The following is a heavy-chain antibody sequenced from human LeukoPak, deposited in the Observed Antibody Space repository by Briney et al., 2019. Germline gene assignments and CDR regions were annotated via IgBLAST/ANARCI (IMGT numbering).Heavy chain of an antibody. CDR2: IIPIFGTA. V-gene: IGHV1-69*05. CDR1: GGTFSSYA. D-gene: IGHD3-22*01. J-gene: IGHJ4*02. CDR3: ARDSSGYYYGYFDY. Sequence: ASVKVSCKASGGTFSSYAISWVRHAPGQGLEWMGGIIPIFGTANYAQKFQGRVTITTDESTSTAYMELSSLRSEDTAVYYCARDSSGYYYGYFDYWGQGTLVTVSS.